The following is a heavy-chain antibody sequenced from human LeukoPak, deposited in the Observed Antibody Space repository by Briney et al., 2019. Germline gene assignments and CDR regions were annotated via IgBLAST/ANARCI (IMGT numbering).Heavy chain of an antibody. D-gene: IGHD6-6*01. CDR2: IYYTGST. CDR1: GGSVSSLY. CDR3: ARHRAYSSASPFDY. V-gene: IGHV4-59*08. Sequence: SETLSLTCSVSGGSVSSLYWSWIRQPPGKGLEWIGYIYYTGSTNYNPSLKSRVTIFVDMSKNQFSLRLSSVTAADTALYYCARHRAYSSASPFDYWGQGTLVTVSS. J-gene: IGHJ4*02.